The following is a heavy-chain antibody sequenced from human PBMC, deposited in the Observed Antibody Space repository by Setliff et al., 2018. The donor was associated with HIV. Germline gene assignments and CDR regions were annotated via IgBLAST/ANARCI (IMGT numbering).Heavy chain of an antibody. J-gene: IGHJ4*02. Sequence: PGGSLRLSCAASGLTFSSHWMHWVRQAPGKGLEWVGFIRGKRGKAYGGTTEYATSVKGRFTISRDDSKNTLYLVMNGLKTEDTALYYCTTEKRGSGAYNFDHWGQGTLVTVSS. D-gene: IGHD5-12*01. V-gene: IGHV3-15*01. CDR1: GLTFSSHW. CDR3: TTEKRGSGAYNFDH. CDR2: IRGKRGKAYGGTT.